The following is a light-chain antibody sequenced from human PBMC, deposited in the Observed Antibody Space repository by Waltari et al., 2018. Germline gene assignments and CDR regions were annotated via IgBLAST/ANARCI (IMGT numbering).Light chain of an antibody. CDR2: DVS. Sequence: QSALTQPAPVSGPPGQSISISCTGTSSDVGVYNYVSWYQQHPGKAPKLMIYDVSKRPSGVSNRFSGSKCGNTASLTISGLQAEDEADYYCSSYISSSTLELFGGGTSLTVL. CDR1: SSDVGVYNY. V-gene: IGLV2-14*03. CDR3: SSYISSSTLEL. J-gene: IGLJ2*01.